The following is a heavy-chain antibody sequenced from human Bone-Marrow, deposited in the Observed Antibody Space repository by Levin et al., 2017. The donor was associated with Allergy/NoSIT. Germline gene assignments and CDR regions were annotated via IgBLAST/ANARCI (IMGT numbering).Heavy chain of an antibody. J-gene: IGHJ5*02. D-gene: IGHD4-11*01. CDR2: INHSGST. CDR3: ARVATTVGNWFDP. Sequence: HSQTLSLTCAVYGGSFSGYYWSWIRQPPGKGLEWIGEINHSGSTNYNPSLKSRVTISVDTSKNQFSLKLSSVTAADTAVYYCARVATTVGNWFDPWGQGTLVTVSS. V-gene: IGHV4-34*01. CDR1: GGSFSGYY.